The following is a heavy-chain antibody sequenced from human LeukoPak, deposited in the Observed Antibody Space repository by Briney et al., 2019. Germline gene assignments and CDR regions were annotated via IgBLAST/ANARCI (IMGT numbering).Heavy chain of an antibody. CDR2: INPNSGDT. J-gene: IGHJ4*02. Sequence: ASVKISCKAFGYTFTDYHMHWVRQAPGQGLEWMGWINPNSGDTNYAQKFQGRVTMTRDTTISTAYMELSRLRSDDTAVFYCATLMAHLDYWGQGTLVTVSS. CDR3: ATLMAHLDY. V-gene: IGHV1-2*02. CDR1: GYTFTDYH. D-gene: IGHD2-8*01.